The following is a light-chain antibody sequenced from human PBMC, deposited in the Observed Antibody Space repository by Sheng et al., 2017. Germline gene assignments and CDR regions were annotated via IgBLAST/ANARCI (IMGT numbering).Light chain of an antibody. CDR2: DVS. CDR1: SSDIGGYNY. J-gene: IGLJ2*01. Sequence: QSALTQPASVSGSPGQSITISCTGTSSDIGGYNYVSWYQQHPGKAPKLVLYDVSKRPSGVSDRLSGSKSGNTASLTISGLQPEDEADYYCSSYTSTSTLVVFGGGTKLTVL. V-gene: IGLV2-14*03. CDR3: SSYTSTSTLVV.